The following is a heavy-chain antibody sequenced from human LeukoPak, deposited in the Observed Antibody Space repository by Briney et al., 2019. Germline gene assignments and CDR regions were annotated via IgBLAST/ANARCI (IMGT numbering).Heavy chain of an antibody. D-gene: IGHD2-8*01. J-gene: IGHJ3*02. Sequence: SVKVSCKASGGTFSSYAISWVRQAPGQGLEWMGGIIPIFGTANYAQKFQGRVTITADESTSTAYMELSSLRSEDTAVYYCATYAYCTNGVCYSDAFDIWGQGTMVTVSS. V-gene: IGHV1-69*13. CDR2: IIPIFGTA. CDR1: GGTFSSYA. CDR3: ATYAYCTNGVCYSDAFDI.